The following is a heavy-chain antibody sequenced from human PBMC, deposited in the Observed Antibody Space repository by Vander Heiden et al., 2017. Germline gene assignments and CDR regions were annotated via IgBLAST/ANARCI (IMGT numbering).Heavy chain of an antibody. D-gene: IGHD3-10*01. J-gene: IGHJ6*02. V-gene: IGHV4-34*01. CDR1: GGSFSGYY. CDR3: ARGLKGSGSYYKGGEYYYYGMDV. Sequence: QVQLQQWGAGLLKPSETLSLTCAVYGGSFSGYYWSWIRQPPGKGLEWIGEINHSGSTNYNPSLKSRVTISVDTSKNQFSLKLSSVTAADTAVYYCARGLKGSGSYYKGGEYYYYGMDVWGQGTTVTVSS. CDR2: INHSGST.